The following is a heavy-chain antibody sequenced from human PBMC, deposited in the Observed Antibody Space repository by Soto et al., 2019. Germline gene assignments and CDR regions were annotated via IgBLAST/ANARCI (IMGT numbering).Heavy chain of an antibody. D-gene: IGHD2-8*01. CDR1: GGTFSSYA. V-gene: IGHV1-69*12. CDR2: IIPIFGTA. CDR3: ARRGPGCTNGVCYTGEYYFDY. J-gene: IGHJ4*02. Sequence: QVQLVQSGAEVKKPGSSVKVSCKASGGTFSSYAISWVRQAPGQGLEWMGGIIPIFGTANYAQKFQGRVTITADESTSTAYMELSSLRSEDTAVYYCARRGPGCTNGVCYTGEYYFDYWGQGTLVTVSS.